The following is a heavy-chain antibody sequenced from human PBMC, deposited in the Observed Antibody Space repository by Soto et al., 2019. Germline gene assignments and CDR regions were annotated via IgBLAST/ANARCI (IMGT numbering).Heavy chain of an antibody. D-gene: IGHD2-8*02. J-gene: IGHJ5*02. CDR2: IYWDDDK. V-gene: IGHV2-5*02. CDR1: GFSLSTSGVG. Sequence: QITLKESGPTLAKPTQTLTLTCTFSGFSLSTSGVGVGWIRQPPGKALEGLALIYWDDDKRYSPSLKSRLTIPKDTSTSQCVLTMTNMDPADTATYYRAHRPWASGPEWFDPWGQGTLVTVSS. CDR3: AHRPWASGPEWFDP.